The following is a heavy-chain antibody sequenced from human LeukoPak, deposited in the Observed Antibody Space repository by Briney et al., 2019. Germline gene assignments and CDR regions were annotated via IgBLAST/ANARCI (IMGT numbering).Heavy chain of an antibody. V-gene: IGHV3-74*01. CDR1: GFAFSSYW. D-gene: IGHD5-12*01. J-gene: IGHJ4*02. CDR3: AKVIYSGWPGELSD. Sequence: PGGSLRLSCAASGFAFSSYWMHWVRQAPGKGLVGVSRVKSDGSSTDYADSVKGRFTISRDNAKNTLYLQMNSLRAEDTAVYYCAKVIYSGWPGELSDWGQGPLVTVSS. CDR2: VKSDGSST.